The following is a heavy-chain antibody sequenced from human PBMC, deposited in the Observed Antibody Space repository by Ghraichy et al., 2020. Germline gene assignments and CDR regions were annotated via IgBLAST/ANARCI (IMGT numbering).Heavy chain of an antibody. CDR3: AGPRYSSPGGIAAAGNYYYGMGV. V-gene: IGHV1-69*13. CDR1: GGTFSSYA. J-gene: IGHJ6*04. Sequence: SVKVSCKASGGTFSSYAISWVRQAPGQGLEWMGGIIPIFGTANYAQKFQGRVTITADESTSTAYMELSRLRSEDTAVYYCAGPRYSSPGGIAAAGNYYYGMGVWGRGTRGTGSS. D-gene: IGHD6-13*01. CDR2: IIPIFGTA.